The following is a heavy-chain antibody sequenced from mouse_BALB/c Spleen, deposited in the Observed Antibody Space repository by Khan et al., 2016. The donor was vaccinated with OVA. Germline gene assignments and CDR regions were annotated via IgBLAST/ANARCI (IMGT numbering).Heavy chain of an antibody. J-gene: IGHJ1*01. CDR3: TRSYYRYDEGYWFFDV. Sequence: EVELVESGGGLVQPGGSLTLSCSAAGFTFSGSGMSWVRQTPDKRLELVATINCNGGTSYYPDSVKGRFTISRDNAKNTLHLQMSSLKSEDTAMYYCTRSYYRYDEGYWFFDVWGAGTTVTVSS. D-gene: IGHD2-14*01. V-gene: IGHV5-6-3*01. CDR1: GFTFSGSG. CDR2: INCNGGTS.